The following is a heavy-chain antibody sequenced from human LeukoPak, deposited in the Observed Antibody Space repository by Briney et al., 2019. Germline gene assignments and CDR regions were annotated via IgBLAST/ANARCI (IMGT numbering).Heavy chain of an antibody. D-gene: IGHD6-13*01. V-gene: IGHV4-38-2*02. J-gene: IGHJ4*02. CDR3: ARDSSSSWYGRAPLDY. CDR1: GNSISSGYY. Sequence: SETLSPTCTVSGNSISSGYYWGWIRQSPGKGLEWIGSMYHSGSTYYNPSLKSRVTISVDTSKNQFSLKLSSVTAADTAVYYCARDSSSSWYGRAPLDYWGQGTLATVSS. CDR2: MYHSGST.